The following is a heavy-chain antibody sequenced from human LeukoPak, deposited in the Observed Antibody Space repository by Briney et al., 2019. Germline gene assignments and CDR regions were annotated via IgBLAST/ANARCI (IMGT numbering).Heavy chain of an antibody. CDR1: GFTFSSYA. J-gene: IGHJ5*02. CDR2: ISYDGSNK. Sequence: HAAGSLRLSCAASGFTFSSYAMNWVRQAPGKGLEWVAVISYDGSNKYYADFVKGLFTISSDNSKTTLCLQLNRLRAEDTAVYCCVRVGGPSYSSSWYWFDRWGQGWLVTVSS. V-gene: IGHV3-30*04. CDR3: VRVGGPSYSSSWYWFDR. D-gene: IGHD6-13*01.